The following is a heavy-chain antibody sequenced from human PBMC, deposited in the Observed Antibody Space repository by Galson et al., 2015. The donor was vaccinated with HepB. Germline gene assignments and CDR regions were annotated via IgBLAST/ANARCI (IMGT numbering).Heavy chain of an antibody. CDR1: GVTFSSYA. Sequence: SVKVSCKASGVTFSSYAISWVRQAPGQGLEWMGRIIPILGIANYAQKFQGRVTITADKSTSTAYMELSSLRSEDTAVYYCATGHTHYYGSGSYHYYYYMDVWGKGTTFTVSS. CDR3: ATGHTHYYGSGSYHYYYYMDV. V-gene: IGHV1-69*04. J-gene: IGHJ6*03. D-gene: IGHD3-10*01. CDR2: IIPILGIA.